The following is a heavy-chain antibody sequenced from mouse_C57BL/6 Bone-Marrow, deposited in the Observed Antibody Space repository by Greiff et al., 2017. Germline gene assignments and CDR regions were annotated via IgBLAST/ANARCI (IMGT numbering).Heavy chain of an antibody. CDR3: AREGTGSPMDN. CDR1: GYTFTSYW. V-gene: IGHV1-64*01. J-gene: IGHJ4*01. Sequence: QVQLQQPGAELVKPGASVKLSCKASGYTFTSYWMHWVKQRPGQGLEWIGMIHPNSGSTNYNEKFKSKATLTVDKSSSTAYLQLSSLTLEDSAVYYCAREGTGSPMDNWGQGTSVTVSS. D-gene: IGHD4-1*01. CDR2: IHPNSGST.